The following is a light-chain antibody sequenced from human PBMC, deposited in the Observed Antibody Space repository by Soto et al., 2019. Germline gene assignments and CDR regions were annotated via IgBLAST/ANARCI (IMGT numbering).Light chain of an antibody. CDR3: QQRQYWPPIT. CDR1: QSVSSSY. Sequence: EIVLTQSPGTLSLSPVERATLSGMASQSVSSSYLAWYQQKPGQAPRLLIYDASNRATGIPARFSGSGSGTDFTLTISSLEPEDCAIYYCQQRQYWPPITIGQGTRLEIK. J-gene: IGKJ5*01. V-gene: IGKV3D-20*02. CDR2: DAS.